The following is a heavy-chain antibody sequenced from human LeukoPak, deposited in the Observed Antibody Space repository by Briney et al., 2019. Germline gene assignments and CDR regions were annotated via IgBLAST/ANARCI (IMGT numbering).Heavy chain of an antibody. Sequence: ASVKVSCKASGYTFTGYYMHWVRQAPGQGLEWMGWINPNSGGTNYAQKFQGRVTMTRDTSISTAYMELSRLRSDDTAVYYCARDQWSIAVAGTDWFDPWRQGTLVTVSS. CDR3: ARDQWSIAVAGTDWFDP. J-gene: IGHJ5*02. D-gene: IGHD6-19*01. V-gene: IGHV1-2*02. CDR2: INPNSGGT. CDR1: GYTFTGYY.